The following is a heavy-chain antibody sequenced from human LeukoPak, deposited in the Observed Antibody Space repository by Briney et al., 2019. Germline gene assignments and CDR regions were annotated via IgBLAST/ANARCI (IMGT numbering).Heavy chain of an antibody. J-gene: IGHJ4*02. CDR2: IYYSGST. V-gene: IGHV4-59*01. CDR1: GGSISTYY. CDR3: ARERGDYLDF. Sequence: SETLSLTCTVSGGSISTYYWSSIRQPPGKGLEWIGYIYYSGSTNYNPSLKSRVTISVDTSKNQFSLKVRSVTAADTAVYYCARERGDYLDFWGQGTLVTVSS.